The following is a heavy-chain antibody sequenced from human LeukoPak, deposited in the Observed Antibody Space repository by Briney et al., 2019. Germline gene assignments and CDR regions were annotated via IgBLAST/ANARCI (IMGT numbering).Heavy chain of an antibody. V-gene: IGHV1-18*01. D-gene: IGHD2-2*01. Sequence: VASVKVSCKASGYTFTSYGISWVRQAPGQGLEWMGWISAYNGSTNYAQKLQGRVTMTTDTSTSTAYMELRSLRSDDTAVYYCARVVAIRGIVVVPAPDLPYYFDYWGQGTLVTVSS. CDR3: ARVVAIRGIVVVPAPDLPYYFDY. CDR1: GYTFTSYG. J-gene: IGHJ4*02. CDR2: ISAYNGST.